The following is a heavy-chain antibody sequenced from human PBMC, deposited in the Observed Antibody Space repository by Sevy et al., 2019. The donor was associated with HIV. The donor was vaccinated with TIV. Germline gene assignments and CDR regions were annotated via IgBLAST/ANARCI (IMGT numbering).Heavy chain of an antibody. CDR3: ASHDFWSGYHDY. V-gene: IGHV5-10-1*01. Sequence: GESLKISCKGSGYSFTSYWISWVRQMPGKGLEWMGRIDPSDSYTNYSPPFQGHVTISADKSISTAYLQWSSLKASDTAMYYCASHDFWSGYHDYWGQGTLVTVSS. D-gene: IGHD3-3*01. J-gene: IGHJ4*02. CDR1: GYSFTSYW. CDR2: IDPSDSYT.